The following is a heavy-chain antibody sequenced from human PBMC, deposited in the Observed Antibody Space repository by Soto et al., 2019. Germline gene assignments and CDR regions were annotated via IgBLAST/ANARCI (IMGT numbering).Heavy chain of an antibody. CDR2: IIPILGIA. CDR3: ARSCGGGSCYSGTERGLFDY. D-gene: IGHD2-15*01. V-gene: IGHV1-69*02. J-gene: IGHJ4*02. Sequence: GASVKVSCKASGGTFSSYTISWVRQSPGQGLEWMGRIIPILGIANYAQKFQGRVTITADKSTSTAYMELSSLRSEDTAVYYCARSCGGGSCYSGTERGLFDYWGQGTLVTVSS. CDR1: GGTFSSYT.